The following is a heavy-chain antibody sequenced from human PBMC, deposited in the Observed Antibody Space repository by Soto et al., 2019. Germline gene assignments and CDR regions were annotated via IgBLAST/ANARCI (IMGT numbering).Heavy chain of an antibody. CDR1: GDSISSSKW. CDR3: ASGPGWLRHDV. V-gene: IGHV4-4*02. J-gene: IGHJ3*01. D-gene: IGHD6-19*01. CDR2: TLHSGDT. Sequence: QVQLQESGPGLVKPSGTLSLTCAVSGDSISSSKWWTWVRQPPGKGLEWIGDTLHSGDTNYNPSLKSRIIISVDKSKSQFSLELTSVTDADTAVYYCASGPGWLRHDVWGQGTVVIVSP.